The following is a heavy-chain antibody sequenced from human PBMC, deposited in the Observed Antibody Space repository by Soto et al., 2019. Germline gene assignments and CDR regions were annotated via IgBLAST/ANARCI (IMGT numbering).Heavy chain of an antibody. J-gene: IGHJ5*02. V-gene: IGHV4-59*01. Sequence: PSETLSLTCTVSGGSISSYYWSWIRQPPGKGLEWIGYIYYSGSTNYNPSLKSRVTISVDTSKNQFSLKLSCVTAADTAVYYCASQRGYCSSTSCHNWFDPWGQGTLVTVSS. D-gene: IGHD2-2*01. CDR1: GGSISSYY. CDR3: ASQRGYCSSTSCHNWFDP. CDR2: IYYSGST.